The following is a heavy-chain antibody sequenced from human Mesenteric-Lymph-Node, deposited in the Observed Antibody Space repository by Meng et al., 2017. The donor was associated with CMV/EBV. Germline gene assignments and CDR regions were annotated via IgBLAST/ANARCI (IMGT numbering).Heavy chain of an antibody. CDR2: ISWNSGSI. V-gene: IGHV3-9*01. Sequence: SLKISCAASGFTFDDYAMHWVRQAPGKGLEWVSGISWNSGSIGYADSVKGRFTISRDNSKNTLYLQMNSLRAEDTAVYYCAREARFWGQGSPVTVSS. D-gene: IGHD3-3*01. CDR3: AREARF. J-gene: IGHJ4*02. CDR1: GFTFDDYA.